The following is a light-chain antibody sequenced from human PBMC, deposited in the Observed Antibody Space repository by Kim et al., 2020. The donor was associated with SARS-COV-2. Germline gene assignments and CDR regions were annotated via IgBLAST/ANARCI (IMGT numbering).Light chain of an antibody. CDR1: NIRSKS. V-gene: IGLV3-21*04. CDR2: YDS. CDR3: QVWDSSSDHRV. Sequence: PGKRARITFVGKNIRSKSVIWYRQKPGQAPVLVIYYDSDRPSEIPERFSGSNSGNTDTLTISRVEAGDEADYYCQVWDSSSDHRVFGGGTQLTVL. J-gene: IGLJ3*02.